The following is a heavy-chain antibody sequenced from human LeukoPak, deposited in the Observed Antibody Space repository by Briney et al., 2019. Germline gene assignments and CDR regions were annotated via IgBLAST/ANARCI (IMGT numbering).Heavy chain of an antibody. J-gene: IGHJ6*02. CDR3: ARYYDILTGYYAAYYYYYGMDV. V-gene: IGHV1-18*01. CDR1: GYTFTSYG. CDR2: FNSYSGNT. Sequence: ASVTVSCKASGYTFTSYGISWVRQAPGQGLEWMGWFNSYSGNTNYAQKFQGRVTMTTDTSTSTAYMELRSLRSDDTAVYYCARYYDILTGYYAAYYYYYGMDVWSQGTTVTVSS. D-gene: IGHD3-9*01.